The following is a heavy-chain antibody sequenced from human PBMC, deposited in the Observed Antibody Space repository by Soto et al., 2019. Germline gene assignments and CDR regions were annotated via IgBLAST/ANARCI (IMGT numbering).Heavy chain of an antibody. CDR1: GFTFSSYG. Sequence: GESLKISCAASGFTFSSYGMNWVRQGPGKGLEWVSYISTSSSTIYYADSVKGRFTISRDNAKNSLYLQMNSLRDEDTAVYYCACGYSFGYTTNFDYWGQGTLVTVSS. V-gene: IGHV3-48*02. J-gene: IGHJ4*02. D-gene: IGHD5-18*01. CDR3: ACGYSFGYTTNFDY. CDR2: ISTSSSTI.